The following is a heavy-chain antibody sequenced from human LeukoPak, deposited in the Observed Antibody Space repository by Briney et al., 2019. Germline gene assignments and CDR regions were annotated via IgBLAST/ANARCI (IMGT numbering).Heavy chain of an antibody. CDR3: AQEDDGGAAGKFDY. CDR2: ISAYNGDT. Sequence: ASVKVSCKTSGFTFTHYGIGWVRQAPGQGLEWLGWISAYNGDTNFAQKFQGRVTMSTDTSTSTAYMELRSLRSDDTAVYYCAQEDDGGAAGKFDYWGQGTLVTVSS. V-gene: IGHV1-18*01. J-gene: IGHJ4*02. D-gene: IGHD6-13*01. CDR1: GFTFTHYG.